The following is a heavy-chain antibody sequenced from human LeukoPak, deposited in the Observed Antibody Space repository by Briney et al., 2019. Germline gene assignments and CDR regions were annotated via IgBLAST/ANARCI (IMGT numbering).Heavy chain of an antibody. CDR1: GGSIGSYY. D-gene: IGHD1-20*01. V-gene: IGHV4-4*09. CDR2: VYTSGST. J-gene: IGHJ4*02. Sequence: SETLSLTSTVSGGSIGSYYWSWIRQPPGKGLEWIGYVYTSGSTNYNPSFKSRVTISADTSKNQFSLRLTSVTAADTALYYCARSNWYEYFDNWGQGTLVTVSS. CDR3: ARSNWYEYFDN.